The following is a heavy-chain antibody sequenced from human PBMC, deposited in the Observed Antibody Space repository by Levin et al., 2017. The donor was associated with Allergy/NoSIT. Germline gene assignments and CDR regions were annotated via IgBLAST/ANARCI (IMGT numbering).Heavy chain of an antibody. CDR1: GYSFTSYW. Sequence: ASVKVSCKGSGYSFTSYWISWVRQMPGKGLEWMGRIDPSDSYTNYSPSFQGHVTISADKSISTAYLQWSSLKASDTAMYYCAVGIIAAAGSHYYYYGMDVWGQGTTVTVSS. J-gene: IGHJ6*02. D-gene: IGHD6-13*01. CDR2: IDPSDSYT. CDR3: AVGIIAAAGSHYYYYGMDV. V-gene: IGHV5-10-1*01.